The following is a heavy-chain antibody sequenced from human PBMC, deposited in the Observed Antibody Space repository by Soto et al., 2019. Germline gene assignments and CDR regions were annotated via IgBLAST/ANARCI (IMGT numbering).Heavy chain of an antibody. CDR1: GFTFSNFA. CDR2: ISGGGGTT. Sequence: PGGSLRLCCAASGFTFSNFAMSWVRQAPGKGLEWVSVISGGGGTTYYADSVKGRFTISRDNSKNTLYLQMDSLRAEDTALYYCAKAMSTPSRPRNYFDYWGQGTLVTVSS. D-gene: IGHD6-6*01. V-gene: IGHV3-23*01. CDR3: AKAMSTPSRPRNYFDY. J-gene: IGHJ4*02.